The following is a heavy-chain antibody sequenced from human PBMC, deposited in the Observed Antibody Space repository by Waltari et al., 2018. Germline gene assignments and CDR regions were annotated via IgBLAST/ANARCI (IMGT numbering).Heavy chain of an antibody. V-gene: IGHV3-7*01. J-gene: IGHJ3*02. Sequence: EVQLVESGGGLVQPGGSLRLSCAASGFTFSSYWMSWVRQAPGKGLEWLANIKQDGSEKYYVDSVKGRFTISRYNAKNSLYLQMNSLRAEDTAVYYCARVYYGNDAFDIWGQGTMVTVSS. CDR2: IKQDGSEK. CDR3: ARVYYGNDAFDI. CDR1: GFTFSSYW. D-gene: IGHD3-3*01.